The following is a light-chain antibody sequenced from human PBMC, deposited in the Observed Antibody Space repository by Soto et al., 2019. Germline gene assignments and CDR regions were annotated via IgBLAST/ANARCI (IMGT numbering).Light chain of an antibody. V-gene: IGLV4-69*01. CDR2: VYNDGSH. Sequence: QSVLTQSPSASASLGASVKLTCTLRSGHSNYAITWHQQQPERGPRYLMKVYNDGSHSRGAGIPDRFSGSSSGVERSLNITSLQPEDEADYYCQTWGPGLVVFGGGTKLTVL. J-gene: IGLJ2*01. CDR1: SGHSNYA. CDR3: QTWGPGLVV.